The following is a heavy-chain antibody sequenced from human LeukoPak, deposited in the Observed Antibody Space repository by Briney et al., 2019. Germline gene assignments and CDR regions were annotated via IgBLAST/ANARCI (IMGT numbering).Heavy chain of an antibody. J-gene: IGHJ4*02. CDR2: FDLENGEA. Sequence: ASVTVSCTLSGYSLSELSMHWVRQAPGKGLEWMGGFDLENGEAVYAQKFQGRVTMTEDTSTDTSYMELNSLKSEDTAVYYCAAGGVYDLLDNWGQGTLVTVSS. CDR1: GYSLSELS. D-gene: IGHD2-8*01. CDR3: AAGGVYDLLDN. V-gene: IGHV1-24*01.